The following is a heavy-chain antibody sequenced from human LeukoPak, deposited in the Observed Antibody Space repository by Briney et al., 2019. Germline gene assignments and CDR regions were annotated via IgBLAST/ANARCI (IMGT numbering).Heavy chain of an antibody. J-gene: IGHJ5*02. D-gene: IGHD4-17*01. CDR2: IYHSGST. V-gene: IGHV4-38-2*02. CDR1: GYSISSGYY. CDR3: AREGMTTGEFDP. Sequence: PSETLSLTCTVSGYSISSGYYWGWIRQPPGKGLEWIGSIYHSGSTHYNPSLKSRITISIDTSKNQFSLKLSSVTAADTAVYYCAREGMTTGEFDPWGQGTLVTVSS.